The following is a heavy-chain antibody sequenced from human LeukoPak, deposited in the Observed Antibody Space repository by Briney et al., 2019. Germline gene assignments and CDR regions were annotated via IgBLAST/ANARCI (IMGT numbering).Heavy chain of an antibody. CDR2: INHSGST. V-gene: IGHV4-34*01. Sequence: SETLSLTCAVYGGSFSGYYWSWIRQPPGKGLEWIGEINHSGSTNYNPSLKSRVTISVDTSKNQFSLELSSVTAADTAVYYCARSSTTDAFDIWGQGTMVTVSS. D-gene: IGHD2-2*01. J-gene: IGHJ3*02. CDR1: GGSFSGYY. CDR3: ARSSTTDAFDI.